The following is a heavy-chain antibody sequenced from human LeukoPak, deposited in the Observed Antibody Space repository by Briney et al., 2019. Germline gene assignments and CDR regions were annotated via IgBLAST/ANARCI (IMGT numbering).Heavy chain of an antibody. D-gene: IGHD3-10*01. CDR1: GGSISSYY. Sequence: PSETLSLTCTVSGGSISSYYWSWIRQPPGKGLEWIGYIYYSGSTNYNPSLKSRVTISVDTSKNQFSLKLSSVTAADTAVYYCARGVRLYGSVSYSTASADYWGQGTLVTVSS. V-gene: IGHV4-59*01. J-gene: IGHJ4*02. CDR3: ARGVRLYGSVSYSTASADY. CDR2: IYYSGST.